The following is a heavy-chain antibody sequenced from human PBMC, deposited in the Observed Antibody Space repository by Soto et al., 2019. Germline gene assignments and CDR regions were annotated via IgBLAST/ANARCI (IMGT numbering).Heavy chain of an antibody. D-gene: IGHD3-22*01. Sequence: SQTLSLTCVISGDSASSNSAAWNWIRQSPSRGLEWLGRTYYRSKWYNDYAVSVKSRITINPDTSKNQFSLQLNSVTPEDTAVYYCARDRWDSSQTWFDPWGQGTLVTSPQ. CDR2: TYYRSKWYN. CDR1: GDSASSNSAA. V-gene: IGHV6-1*01. CDR3: ARDRWDSSQTWFDP. J-gene: IGHJ5*02.